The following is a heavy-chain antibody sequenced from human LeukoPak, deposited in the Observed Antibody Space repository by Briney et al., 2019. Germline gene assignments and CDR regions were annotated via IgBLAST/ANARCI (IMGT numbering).Heavy chain of an antibody. J-gene: IGHJ4*02. Sequence: SETLSLTCTVSGASISNYYWSWIRQPPGKGLECIGYVSYSGSTNYNPSLKSRVTISVDTSKNQFSLKLSSVTAADTAVYYCARVLPTSGELSPYFDYWGQGTLVTVSS. CDR2: VSYSGST. CDR1: GASISNYY. CDR3: ARVLPTSGELSPYFDY. V-gene: IGHV4-59*12. D-gene: IGHD3-16*02.